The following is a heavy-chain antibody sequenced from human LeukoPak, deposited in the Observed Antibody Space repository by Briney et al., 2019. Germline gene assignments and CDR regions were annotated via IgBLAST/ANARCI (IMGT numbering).Heavy chain of an antibody. V-gene: IGHV3-21*01. D-gene: IGHD2-15*01. CDR1: GFTLSSYS. J-gene: IGHJ3*02. CDR3: ARDPGYCSGGSCYFEHI. Sequence: PGGSLRLSCAASGFTLSSYSMNWVRQAPGKGLEWVSSISSSSSYIYYADSVKGRFTISRDNAKNSLYLQMNSLRAEDTAVYYCARDPGYCSGGSCYFEHIWGQGTMVTVSS. CDR2: ISSSSSYI.